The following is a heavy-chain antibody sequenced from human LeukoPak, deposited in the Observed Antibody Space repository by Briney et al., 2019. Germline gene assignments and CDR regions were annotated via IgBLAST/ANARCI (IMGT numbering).Heavy chain of an antibody. CDR1: GFTFSRYS. J-gene: IGHJ4*02. D-gene: IGHD3-16*01. CDR3: ARAPYGDNGYTAEVADY. V-gene: IGHV3-21*04. Sequence: GGSLRLSCAASGFTFSRYSMNWVRQAPGKGLEWVSSISSGSSFMYYADSAKGRFTISRDNSKNTLYLQMNSLRAEDTAVYYCARAPYGDNGYTAEVADYWGQGTLVTVSS. CDR2: ISSGSSFM.